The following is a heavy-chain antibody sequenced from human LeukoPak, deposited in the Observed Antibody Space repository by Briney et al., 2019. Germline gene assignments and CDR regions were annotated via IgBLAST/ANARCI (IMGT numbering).Heavy chain of an antibody. V-gene: IGHV4-61*08. J-gene: IGHJ5*02. CDR1: GGSISSGGYY. CDR2: ISYSGST. Sequence: SETLSLTCTVSGGSISSGGYYWSWIRQHPGKGLEWIGYISYSGSTNYNPSLKSRVTISVDTSKNQFSLKLSSVTAADTAVYYCARQTEEGWFDPWGQGTLVTVSS. CDR3: ARQTEEGWFDP. D-gene: IGHD7-27*01.